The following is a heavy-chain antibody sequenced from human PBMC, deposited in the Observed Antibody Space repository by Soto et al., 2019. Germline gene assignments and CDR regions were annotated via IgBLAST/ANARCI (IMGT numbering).Heavy chain of an antibody. CDR1: GFTFGDYA. J-gene: IGHJ6*02. CDR2: VRSKAYGGTS. D-gene: IGHD6-19*01. V-gene: IGHV3-49*03. CDR3: SRYTYTSRYSYYGTDA. Sequence: GGSLRLSCTASGFTFGDYAMSWFRQAPGKGLEWVGVVRSKAYGGTSDYAASVKGRFTISRDDSKSIAYLQMNTLRTEDTAVYYCSRYTYTSRYSYYGTDAWGHRTTVTVSS.